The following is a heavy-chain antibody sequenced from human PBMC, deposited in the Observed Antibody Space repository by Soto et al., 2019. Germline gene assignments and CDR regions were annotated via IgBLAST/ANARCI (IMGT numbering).Heavy chain of an antibody. D-gene: IGHD3-10*01. CDR2: VSAYNGKT. Sequence: QVQLVQSGAEVMKPGASVKVSCKASGYTFTSYGISWVRQARGQGLEWMGRVSAYNGKTDYAQELQGRVTMNTDTPMSTASLELRGLSSDDTAVYYSARRQPYNRCYYIDYWGQATLVTVSS. J-gene: IGHJ4*02. V-gene: IGHV1-18*01. CDR1: GYTFTSYG. CDR3: ARRQPYNRCYYIDY.